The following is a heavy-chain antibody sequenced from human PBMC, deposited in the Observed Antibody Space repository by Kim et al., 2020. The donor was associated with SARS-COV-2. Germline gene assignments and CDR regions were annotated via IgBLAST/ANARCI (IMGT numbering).Heavy chain of an antibody. V-gene: IGHV3-15*01. D-gene: IGHD6-19*01. Sequence: PVKGRFTISRDDSKNTLYLQMNSLKTEDTAVYYCTTDYPLRYSSPHAFDIWGQGTMVTVSS. J-gene: IGHJ3*02. CDR3: TTDYPLRYSSPHAFDI.